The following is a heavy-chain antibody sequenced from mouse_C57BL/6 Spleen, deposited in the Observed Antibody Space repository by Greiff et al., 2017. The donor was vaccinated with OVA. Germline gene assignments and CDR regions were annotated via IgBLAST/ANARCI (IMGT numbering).Heavy chain of an antibody. Sequence: QVQLKESGAELVRPGTSVKVSCKASGYAFTNYLIEWVKQRPGQGLEWIGVINPGSGGTNYNEKFKGKATLTADKSSSTAYMQLSSLTSEDSAVYFCARGGSNYENYYAMDYWGQGTSVTVSS. CDR1: GYAFTNYL. CDR3: ARGGSNYENYYAMDY. D-gene: IGHD2-5*01. J-gene: IGHJ4*01. V-gene: IGHV1-54*01. CDR2: INPGSGGT.